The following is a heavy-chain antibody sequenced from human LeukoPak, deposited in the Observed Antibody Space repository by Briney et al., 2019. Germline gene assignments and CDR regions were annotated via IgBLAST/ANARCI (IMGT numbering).Heavy chain of an antibody. D-gene: IGHD2-15*01. J-gene: IGHJ4*02. V-gene: IGHV4-59*08. Sequence: SETLSLTCAVSGGSISSFYWSWIRQPPGKGLEWIRYVFYTGDTNSNPSLKSRVTMSLDTSKNQLSLRLTSVTAADTAVYYCARHPFATPFDHWGRGTLVTVSS. CDR3: ARHPFATPFDH. CDR1: GGSISSFY. CDR2: VFYTGDT.